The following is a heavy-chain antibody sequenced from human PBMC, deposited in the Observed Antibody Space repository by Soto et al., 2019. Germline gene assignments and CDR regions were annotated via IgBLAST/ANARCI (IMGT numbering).Heavy chain of an antibody. Sequence: PSETLSLTCTVSGGSIGRYYWSWIRQPPGKGLEWIAYINYSGSTNYNPSLKSRVTISLDVSNNKFSLQLNSVTAADTAVYYCARVRYCSDGTCYPFVLDYWGQGILVTVSS. CDR3: ARVRYCSDGTCYPFVLDY. CDR1: GGSIGRYY. D-gene: IGHD2-15*01. J-gene: IGHJ4*02. CDR2: INYSGST. V-gene: IGHV4-59*01.